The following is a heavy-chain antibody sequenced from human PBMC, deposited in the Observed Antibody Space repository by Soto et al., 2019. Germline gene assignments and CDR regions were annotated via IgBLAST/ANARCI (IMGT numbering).Heavy chain of an antibody. D-gene: IGHD2-15*01. V-gene: IGHV4-59*01. J-gene: IGHJ4*02. CDR3: ARGVGSSPQRC. CDR2: IYDSGSP. Sequence: PSETLSLTCTISCGSISVYYWSWIRQPPGQALEWIGYIYDSGSPYYNPSLRSRVIISADTSKNQISLKLTSATAADTAVYYCARGVGSSPQRCWGRGPLVTNSS. CDR1: CGSISVYY.